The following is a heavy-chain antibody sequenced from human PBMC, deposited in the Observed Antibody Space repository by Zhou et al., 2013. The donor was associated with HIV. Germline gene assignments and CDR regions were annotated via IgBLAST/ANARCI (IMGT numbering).Heavy chain of an antibody. V-gene: IGHV1-2*02. D-gene: IGHD3-16*01. CDR2: INPNSGDT. Sequence: QVQLVQSGAEVKKPGASVKVSCKAPGYTFIGHYMHWIRQAPGQGLEWMGWINPNSGDTNYAQTFQGRVTMTRDTSISTAYMELTRLRSDDTAVYYCARGRGHRSGYYDGWGQGTMVTVSS. J-gene: IGHJ3*01. CDR3: ARGRGHRSGYYDG. CDR1: GYTFIGHY.